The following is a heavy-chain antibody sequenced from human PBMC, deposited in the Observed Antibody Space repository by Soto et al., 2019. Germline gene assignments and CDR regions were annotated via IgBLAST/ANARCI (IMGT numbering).Heavy chain of an antibody. D-gene: IGHD3-3*01. CDR2: IYYSGST. CDR1: GGSISSGDYY. CDR3: ASRNRFDFWSGYYTPHFDY. J-gene: IGHJ4*02. Sequence: SETLSLTCTVSGGSISSGDYYWSWIRQPPGKGLEWIGYIYYSGSTYYNPSLKSRLTMSVDTSKNQFSLKLSSVTAADTAVYYCASRNRFDFWSGYYTPHFDYWGQGTLVTVSS. V-gene: IGHV4-30-4*01.